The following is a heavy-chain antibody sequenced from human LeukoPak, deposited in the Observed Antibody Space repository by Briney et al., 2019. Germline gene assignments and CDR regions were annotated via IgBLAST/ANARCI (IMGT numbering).Heavy chain of an antibody. J-gene: IGHJ4*02. V-gene: IGHV3-15*05. D-gene: IGHD3-22*01. CDR1: GFTFSSYS. CDR2: IKSKINGETT. CDR3: TTGWASASHDGY. Sequence: GGSLRLSCAASGFTFSSYSMNWVRQAPGKGLEWVGRIKSKINGETTDYAAPVKGRFTISRDDSKNTLYLEMNSLEIEDTAVYYCTTGWASASHDGYWGQGTLVTVSS.